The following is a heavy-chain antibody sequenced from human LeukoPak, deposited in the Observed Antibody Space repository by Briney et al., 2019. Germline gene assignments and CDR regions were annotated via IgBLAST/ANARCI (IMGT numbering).Heavy chain of an antibody. Sequence: GGSLRLSCTASGFTFGDYAMSWVRQAPGKGLEWVSYISSSGSTIYYADSVKGRFTISRDNAKNSLYLQMNSLRAEDTAVYYCARGGAGYSYGYRFVLTDYWGQGTLVTVSS. CDR1: GFTFGDYA. CDR3: ARGGAGYSYGYRFVLTDY. J-gene: IGHJ4*02. D-gene: IGHD5-18*01. V-gene: IGHV3-48*03. CDR2: ISSSGSTI.